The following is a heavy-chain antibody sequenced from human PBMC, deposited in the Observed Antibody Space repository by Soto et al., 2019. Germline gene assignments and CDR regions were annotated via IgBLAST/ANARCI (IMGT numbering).Heavy chain of an antibody. CDR3: ARGPRYYGSGSFYYGIDV. J-gene: IGHJ6*02. CDR1: GGSFSSYY. CDR2: IHTSGRN. D-gene: IGHD3-10*01. Sequence: QVQLQESGPGLVKPSETLSLTCNVSGGSFSSYYWTWIRQPAGKGLEWIGRIHTSGRNNYNPSLKSRVTMSVDTSRNHFSLKLRSVTAADTAVYYCARGPRYYGSGSFYYGIDVWGQGTTVTVSS. V-gene: IGHV4-4*07.